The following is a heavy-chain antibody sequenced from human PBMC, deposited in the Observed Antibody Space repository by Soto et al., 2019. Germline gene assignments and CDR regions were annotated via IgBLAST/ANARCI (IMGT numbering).Heavy chain of an antibody. CDR1: GGSISSSIYY. CDR2: IYYSGST. CDR3: ASVGTGSGYSHYYYGMDV. D-gene: IGHD3-22*01. Sequence: SETLSLTCTVSGGSISSSIYYWGWIRQPPGNGLEWIGSIYYSGSTYYNPSLKSRVTISVDTSKNQFSLKLSSVTAADTAVYYCASVGTGSGYSHYYYGMDVWGQGTTVTV. J-gene: IGHJ6*02. V-gene: IGHV4-39*01.